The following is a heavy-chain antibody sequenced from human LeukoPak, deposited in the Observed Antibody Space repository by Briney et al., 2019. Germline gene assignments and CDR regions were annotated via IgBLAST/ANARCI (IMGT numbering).Heavy chain of an antibody. CDR3: ARQGWSSASGYYFDY. CDR2: IYYSGST. V-gene: IGHV4-39*01. D-gene: IGHD6-19*01. Sequence: SEALSLTCGVSGGSISSSSYYWGWIRQPPGTGLEWVGTIYYSGSTYYNPSLKSRVTISVDTSKNQFSLKLSSVTAADTAVYYCARQGWSSASGYYFDYWGQGTLVTASS. J-gene: IGHJ4*02. CDR1: GGSISSSSYY.